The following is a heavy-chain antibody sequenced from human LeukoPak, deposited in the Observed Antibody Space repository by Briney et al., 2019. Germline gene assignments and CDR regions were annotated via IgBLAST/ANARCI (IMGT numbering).Heavy chain of an antibody. V-gene: IGHV1-2*02. CDR1: GYTFTGYY. D-gene: IGHD3-9*01. CDR3: ARHRYYDILTGYPKPLDY. Sequence: ASVKVSCKASGYTFTGYYIHWVRQAPGQGLEWMGWINPNSGGTNYAQKFQGRVTMTRDTSISTAYMGLSRLRSDDTALYYCARHRYYDILTGYPKPLDYWGQGTLVTVSS. J-gene: IGHJ4*02. CDR2: INPNSGGT.